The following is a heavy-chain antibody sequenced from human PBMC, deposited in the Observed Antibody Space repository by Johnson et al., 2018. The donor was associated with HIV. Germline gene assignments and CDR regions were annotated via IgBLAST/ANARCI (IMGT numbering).Heavy chain of an antibody. J-gene: IGHJ3*02. Sequence: VQLVESGGGVVQPGRSLILSCAASGFTFSSYWMSWVRQAPGKGLEWVANIKQDGSEKYYVDSLKGRFTISRDNAKNSLYLQMNSLRAEDTAVYYCARDLAWSSSSFDAFDIWGQGTMVTVSS. CDR3: ARDLAWSSSSFDAFDI. CDR2: IKQDGSEK. D-gene: IGHD6-6*01. CDR1: GFTFSSYW. V-gene: IGHV3-7*01.